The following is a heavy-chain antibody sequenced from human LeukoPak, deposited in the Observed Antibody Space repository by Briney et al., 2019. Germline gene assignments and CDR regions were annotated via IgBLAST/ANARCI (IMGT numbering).Heavy chain of an antibody. J-gene: IGHJ4*02. V-gene: IGHV3-23*01. CDR1: GFTFSSYA. CDR2: ISGSGGST. D-gene: IGHD5-18*01. Sequence: GGSLRLSCAASGFTFSSYAMSWVRQAPGKGLEWVSAISGSGGSTYYADSVKGRFTISRDNSKNTLYLQMNSLRAEDTAVYYCASRNSYGYREYYFDYWGRGTLVTVSS. CDR3: ASRNSYGYREYYFDY.